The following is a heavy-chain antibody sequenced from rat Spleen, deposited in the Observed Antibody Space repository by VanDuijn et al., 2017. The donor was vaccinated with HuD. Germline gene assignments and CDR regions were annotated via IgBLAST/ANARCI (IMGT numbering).Heavy chain of an antibody. Sequence: EVQLVESGGGLVQPGRSLKLSCAASGFTFSDYNMAWVRQAPTKGLEWVASTSSGGGSTYYRDSVRGRFTISRDNAKSTLYLQMDSLRSEDTASYYCARQYYGYTDWGQGTLVTVSS. CDR1: GFTFSDYN. J-gene: IGHJ3*01. CDR3: ARQYYGYTD. V-gene: IGHV5-25*01. D-gene: IGHD1-9*01. CDR2: TSSGGGST.